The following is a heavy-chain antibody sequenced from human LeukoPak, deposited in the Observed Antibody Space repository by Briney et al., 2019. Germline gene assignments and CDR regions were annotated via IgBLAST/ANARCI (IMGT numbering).Heavy chain of an antibody. V-gene: IGHV4-39*07. Sequence: SETLSLTCTVSGGSISSSSYYWGWIRQPPGKGLEWIGSIYYSGSTYYNPSLKSRVTISVDTSKNQFSLKLSSVTAADTAVYYCARVGIYITMVRGVIIDYFDYWGQGTLVTVSS. CDR3: ARVGIYITMVRGVIIDYFDY. CDR1: GGSISSSSYY. D-gene: IGHD3-10*01. J-gene: IGHJ4*02. CDR2: IYYSGST.